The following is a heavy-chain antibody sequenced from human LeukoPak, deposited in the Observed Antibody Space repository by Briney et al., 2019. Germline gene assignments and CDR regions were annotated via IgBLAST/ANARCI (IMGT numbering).Heavy chain of an antibody. Sequence: GGSLRLSCAASRFIFSDYSMNWVRQAPGKGLEWVSSITSTGRHIYYADSVKGRFTISRDNGKSSLFLQMNSLRAEDTAVYYCARVRSVGGNPHAFDIWGQGTMVTVSS. CDR3: ARVRSVGGNPHAFDI. CDR1: RFIFSDYS. CDR2: ITSTGRHI. D-gene: IGHD4-23*01. V-gene: IGHV3-21*01. J-gene: IGHJ3*02.